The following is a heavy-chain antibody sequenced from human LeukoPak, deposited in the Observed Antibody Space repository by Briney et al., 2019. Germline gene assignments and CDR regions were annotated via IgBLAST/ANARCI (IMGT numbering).Heavy chain of an antibody. CDR1: GVTFSRHG. CDR3: ARVKGDDAGTLGY. Sequence: GGSLRLSCAASGVTFSRHGMHFVRQAPGKGLEWVAFIRYDGSNKYYADSVKGRFTISRDNSKNTLYLQMNSLRAEDTAVYYCARVKGDDAGTLGYWGQGTLVTVSS. D-gene: IGHD1-1*01. J-gene: IGHJ4*02. V-gene: IGHV3-30*02. CDR2: IRYDGSNK.